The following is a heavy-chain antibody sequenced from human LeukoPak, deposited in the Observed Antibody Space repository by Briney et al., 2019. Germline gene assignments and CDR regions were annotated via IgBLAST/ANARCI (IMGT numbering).Heavy chain of an antibody. J-gene: IGHJ4*02. Sequence: ASVKVSCKASRYTFTSYGISWVRQAPGQGLEWMGLISAYSGNTNFAQKLQGRVTMTTDTSTSTAYMELRSLKSDDTAVYFCARGADTGSYGSLVYFDYWGQGTLVTVSS. V-gene: IGHV1-18*01. CDR2: ISAYSGNT. D-gene: IGHD3-16*01. CDR3: ARGADTGSYGSLVYFDY. CDR1: RYTFTSYG.